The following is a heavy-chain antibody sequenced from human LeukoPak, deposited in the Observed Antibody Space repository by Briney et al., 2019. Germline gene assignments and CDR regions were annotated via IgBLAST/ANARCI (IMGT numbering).Heavy chain of an antibody. CDR3: ASEKGDTDSFVWY. V-gene: IGHV4-61*02. Sequence: SETLSLTCTVSGASITSGLYFWNWIRQPAGKGLEWIGRIFTSGSTNYNPSLQSRVTISLDTSKSQFSLKMTSVTAADTAVYYCASEKGDTDSFVWYWGQGALVSVSS. J-gene: IGHJ4*02. CDR2: IFTSGST. D-gene: IGHD5-18*01. CDR1: GASITSGLYF.